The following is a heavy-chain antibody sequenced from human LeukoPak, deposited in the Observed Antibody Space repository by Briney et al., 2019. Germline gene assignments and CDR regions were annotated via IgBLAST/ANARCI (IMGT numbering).Heavy chain of an antibody. D-gene: IGHD2-15*01. J-gene: IGHJ4*02. V-gene: IGHV4-4*07. CDR1: GSSISSYY. CDR2: IYTSGST. Sequence: PSETLSLTCTVSGSSISSYYWSWIRQPAGKGLEWIGRIYTSGSTNYNPSLKSRVTMSVDTSKNQFSLKLSSVTAADTAVYYCARASYCSGGSCYSYYFDYWGQGTLVTVSS. CDR3: ARASYCSGGSCYSYYFDY.